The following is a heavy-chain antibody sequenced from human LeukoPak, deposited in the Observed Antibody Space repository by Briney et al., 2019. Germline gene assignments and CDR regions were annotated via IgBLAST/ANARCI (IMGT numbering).Heavy chain of an antibody. J-gene: IGHJ4*02. CDR3: TKGGYSTSWYWIY. Sequence: GGSLRLSCAASEFTFSDTLMTWVRQAPGKGLEWVATIKPDGSEKYYVDSVRGRFTISRVNAENSLYLQMNSLRAEDTAVYHCTKGGYSTSWYWIYWGQGTLVTVSS. V-gene: IGHV3-7*03. D-gene: IGHD2-2*01. CDR1: EFTFSDTL. CDR2: IKPDGSEK.